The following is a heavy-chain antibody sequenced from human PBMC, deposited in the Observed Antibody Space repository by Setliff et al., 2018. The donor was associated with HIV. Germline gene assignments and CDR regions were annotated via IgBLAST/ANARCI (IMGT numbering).Heavy chain of an antibody. J-gene: IGHJ3*01. D-gene: IGHD2-21*01. Sequence: LSCEVFGFGFSVYGFHWVRQAPGKGLEWVAVIWYDGGKKEYGDSVKGRFTISRDDSKNTLYLQMNSLRAEDTAVYYCARGQFRLRPDSLDLWGQGTLVTVSS. CDR3: ARGQFRLRPDSLDL. V-gene: IGHV3-33*01. CDR1: GFGFSVYG. CDR2: IWYDGGKK.